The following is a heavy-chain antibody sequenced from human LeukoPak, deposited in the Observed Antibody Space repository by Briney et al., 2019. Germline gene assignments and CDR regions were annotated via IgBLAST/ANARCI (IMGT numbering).Heavy chain of an antibody. V-gene: IGHV3-7*01. D-gene: IGHD1-26*01. CDR3: AREGGSYFLLNDY. Sequence: GGSLRLSCAASGFTYSSYWMSWVRQAPGKGLEWVANIKQDGSEKYYVDSVKGRFTISRDNAKNSLYLQMNSLRAEDTAVYYCAREGGSYFLLNDYWGQGTLVTVSS. CDR1: GFTYSSYW. CDR2: IKQDGSEK. J-gene: IGHJ4*02.